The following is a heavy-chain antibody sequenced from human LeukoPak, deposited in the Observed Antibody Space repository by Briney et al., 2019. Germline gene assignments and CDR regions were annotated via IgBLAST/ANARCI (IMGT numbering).Heavy chain of an antibody. CDR3: ARHGGLVVPAAPDY. D-gene: IGHD2-2*01. CDR2: IYHSGGT. V-gene: IGHV4-38-2*01. CDR1: GYSISSGYY. Sequence: SETLSLTCVVSGYSISSGYYWGWIRQPPGKGLEWIGTIYHSGGTYYNPSLKSRVTISVDTSKNQSSLKLGSVTAADTAVSYCARHGGLVVPAAPDYWGQGTRVTVSS. J-gene: IGHJ4*02.